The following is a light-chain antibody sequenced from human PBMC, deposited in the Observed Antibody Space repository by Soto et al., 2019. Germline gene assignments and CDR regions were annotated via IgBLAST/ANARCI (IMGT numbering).Light chain of an antibody. V-gene: IGKV1-5*03. Sequence: DIQMTQSPSTLSASVGDRVTITCRASQSISSLLAWYQQKPGRAPTLLIYKASTLESGVPSRFSGSGSGTEFSLTICSLQPDDSASYYCQQYESYPLTFGQGTRLEIK. CDR1: QSISSL. CDR3: QQYESYPLT. CDR2: KAS. J-gene: IGKJ5*01.